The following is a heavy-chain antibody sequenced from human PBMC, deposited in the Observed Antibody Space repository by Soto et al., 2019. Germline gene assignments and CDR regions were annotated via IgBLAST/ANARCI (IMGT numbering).Heavy chain of an antibody. J-gene: IGHJ6*03. CDR2: FDREVGEA. CDR1: GYSLSRLS. Sequence: ASVKVSCKASGYSLSRLSVHWVRQAPGKGLEWMGVFDREVGEANYAQKFQGRVTMTTDTSTDTAYMDLKSLRSDDTAVYYCARDQVEYSSSWYLHSVYYYYYMDVWGKGTTVTVSS. D-gene: IGHD6-13*01. CDR3: ARDQVEYSSSWYLHSVYYYYYMDV. V-gene: IGHV1-24*01.